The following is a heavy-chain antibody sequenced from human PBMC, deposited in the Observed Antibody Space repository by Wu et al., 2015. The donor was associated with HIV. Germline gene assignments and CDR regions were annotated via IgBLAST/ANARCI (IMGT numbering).Heavy chain of an antibody. CDR1: GDTFNFYA. Sequence: QVHLVQSGAEVKKPGSSVKVSCKTSGDTFNFYALNWVRQAPGQGLEWMGRIVPILGITNYAQIFQGRFTMTADRFTNTAYMELSSLRSDDTAVYYCARDYCSGGFCHYFFDSWGQGTLVTVSS. CDR2: IVPILGIT. J-gene: IGHJ4*02. CDR3: ARDYCSGGFCHYFFDS. D-gene: IGHD2-15*01. V-gene: IGHV1-69*04.